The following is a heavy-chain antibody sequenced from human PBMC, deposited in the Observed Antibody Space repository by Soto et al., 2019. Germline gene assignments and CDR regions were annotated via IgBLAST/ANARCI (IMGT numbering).Heavy chain of an antibody. J-gene: IGHJ6*02. V-gene: IGHV3-30*18. CDR1: GFTFSSYG. CDR3: AKELRDMVRGVIKGYYYYGMDV. D-gene: IGHD3-10*01. CDR2: ISYDGSNK. Sequence: QVQLAGSGGGVVQPGRSLRLSCAASGFTFSSYGMHWVRQAPGKGLEWVAVISYDGSNKYYADSVKGRFTISRDNSKNTLYLQMNSLRAEETAVYYCAKELRDMVRGVIKGYYYYGMDVWGQGTTATVSS.